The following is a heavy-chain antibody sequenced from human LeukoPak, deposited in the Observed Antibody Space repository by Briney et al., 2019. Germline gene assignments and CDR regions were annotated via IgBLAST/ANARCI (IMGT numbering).Heavy chain of an antibody. CDR3: ARDKWEPRYAFDI. V-gene: IGHV1-2*02. D-gene: IGHD1-26*01. CDR2: INPNSGGT. J-gene: IGHJ3*02. CDR1: GYTFTGYY. Sequence: GASVKVSCKASGYTFTGYYMHWVRQAPGQGLEWMGWINPNSGGTNYAQKFQGRVTMTRDTSISTAYMELSRVISDDTAVYYCARDKWEPRYAFDIWGQGTMVTVSS.